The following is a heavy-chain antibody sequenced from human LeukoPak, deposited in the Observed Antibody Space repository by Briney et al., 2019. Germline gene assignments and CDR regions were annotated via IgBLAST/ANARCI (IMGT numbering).Heavy chain of an antibody. CDR3: ARHSGYCSGGSCYGVDY. D-gene: IGHD2-15*01. V-gene: IGHV4-30-2*01. CDR2: IYHSGST. Sequence: SQTLSLTCAVSGGSISSGGYSWSWIRQPPGKGLEWIGYIYHSGSTYYNPSLKSRVTISVDRSKNQFSLKLSSVTAADTAVYYCARHSGYCSGGSCYGVDYWGQGTLVTVSS. J-gene: IGHJ4*02. CDR1: GGSISSGGYS.